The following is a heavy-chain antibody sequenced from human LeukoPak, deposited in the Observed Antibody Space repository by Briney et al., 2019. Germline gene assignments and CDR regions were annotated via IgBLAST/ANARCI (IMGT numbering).Heavy chain of an antibody. CDR1: GYTFTSYD. CDR2: MNPNSGNT. CDR3: ARGPTRYYDFWSGYSRSYYFDY. D-gene: IGHD3-3*01. Sequence: ASVKVSCKASGYTFTSYDINWVRQATGQGLEWMGWMNPNSGNTGYAQKFQGRVTITRNTSISTAYMELSSLRSEDTAVYYCARGPTRYYDFWSGYSRSYYFDYWGQGTLVTVSS. V-gene: IGHV1-8*03. J-gene: IGHJ4*02.